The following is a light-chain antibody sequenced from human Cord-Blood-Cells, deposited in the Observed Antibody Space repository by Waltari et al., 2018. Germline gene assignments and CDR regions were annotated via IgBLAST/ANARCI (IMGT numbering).Light chain of an antibody. V-gene: IGLV2-14*01. CDR2: EVS. CDR3: SSYTSSSTLV. J-gene: IGLJ2*01. CDR1: SRDVGGYHY. Sequence: QSALTQPASVSGSPGQSITISCTGTSRDVGGYHYVSWYQQHPGKAPKLMIYEVSHRPAGVSNRFSGSKSGNTASLTISGLQAEDEAEYYCSSYTSSSTLVFGGGTKLTVL.